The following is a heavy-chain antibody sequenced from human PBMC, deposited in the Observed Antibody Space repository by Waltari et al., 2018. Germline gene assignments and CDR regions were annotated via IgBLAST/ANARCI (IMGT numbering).Heavy chain of an antibody. D-gene: IGHD2-21*01. CDR1: GGTFSSYA. J-gene: IGHJ4*02. CDR3: ARSRSAIDPFDY. V-gene: IGHV1-69*05. CDR2: IIPIFGTA. Sequence: KKPGSSVKVSCKASGGTFSSYAISWVRQAPGQGLEWMGGIIPIFGTANYAQKFQGRVTITTDESTSTAYMELSSLRSEDTAVYYCARSRSAIDPFDYWGQGTLVTVSS.